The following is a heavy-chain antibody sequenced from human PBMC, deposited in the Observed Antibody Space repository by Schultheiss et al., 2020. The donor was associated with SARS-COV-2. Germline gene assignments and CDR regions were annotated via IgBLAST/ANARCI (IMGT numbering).Heavy chain of an antibody. CDR2: IYYSRST. J-gene: IGHJ4*02. CDR1: GGSISSYY. CDR3: ARSVYYYGSGSYYHLPDY. D-gene: IGHD3-10*01. Sequence: SETLSLTCTVSGGSISSYYWSWIRQPPGKGLEWIGYIYYSRSTNYNPSLKSRVTISVDTSKNQFSLKLSSVTAADTAVYYCARSVYYYGSGSYYHLPDYWGQGTLVTVSS. V-gene: IGHV4-59*01.